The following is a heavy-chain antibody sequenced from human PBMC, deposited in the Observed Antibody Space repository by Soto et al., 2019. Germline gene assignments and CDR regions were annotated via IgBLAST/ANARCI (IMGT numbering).Heavy chain of an antibody. Sequence: EVQLLESGGGLVQPGGSLRLFCAASGFTFSSHAMIWVRQAPGKGLEWVSSISNSGGTTDYADSVKGRFTISRDNPKNTLYLQMNSLRVEDTAVYYCAKPLATDFDYWGQGTLVTVSS. J-gene: IGHJ4*02. CDR3: AKPLATDFDY. CDR2: ISNSGGTT. CDR1: GFTFSSHA. V-gene: IGHV3-23*01.